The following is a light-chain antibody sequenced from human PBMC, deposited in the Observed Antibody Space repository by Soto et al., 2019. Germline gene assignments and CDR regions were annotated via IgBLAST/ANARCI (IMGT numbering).Light chain of an antibody. CDR3: QQYNNWPLA. CDR1: QNVHSN. J-gene: IGKJ4*01. Sequence: EIVMTQSPATLSVSPGERATLSCRASQNVHSNLAWYQQKPGQAPRLLIYGASTRATAIPARFSGSGSGTEFTLTISSLQSGDFAVYYCQQYNNWPLAFGGGTRVEIK. V-gene: IGKV3-15*01. CDR2: GAS.